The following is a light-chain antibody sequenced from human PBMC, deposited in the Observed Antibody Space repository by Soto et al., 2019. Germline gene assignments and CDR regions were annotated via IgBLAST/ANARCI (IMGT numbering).Light chain of an antibody. Sequence: EIVLTQSPATLSLSPGERATLSCRASQSVSSYLAWYQQKPGQAPRLLIYDASNRATGIPARFSGSGSGTDFTLTISSLEPEDFEVYYCQQRSNWPPAITFGGGTKVEIK. CDR1: QSVSSY. V-gene: IGKV3-11*01. J-gene: IGKJ4*01. CDR2: DAS. CDR3: QQRSNWPPAIT.